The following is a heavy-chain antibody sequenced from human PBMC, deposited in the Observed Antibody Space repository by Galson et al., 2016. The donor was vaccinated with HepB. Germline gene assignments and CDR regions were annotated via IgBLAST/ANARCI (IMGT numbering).Heavy chain of an antibody. Sequence: SETLSLTCTVSGDSITSSDYSWGWIRQPPGKGLEWIGTIFYTGRTYYHPSLESRVIISVDTSKNQFSLKVTSLTAADTAVYYCATTSYANSLPLLNCFDPWGQGTLVIVSS. V-gene: IGHV4-39*01. D-gene: IGHD4-23*01. CDR1: GDSITSSDYS. J-gene: IGHJ5*02. CDR3: ATTSYANSLPLLNCFDP. CDR2: IFYTGRT.